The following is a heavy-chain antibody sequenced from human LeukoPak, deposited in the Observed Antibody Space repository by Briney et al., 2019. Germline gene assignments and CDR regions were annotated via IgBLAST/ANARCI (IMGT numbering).Heavy chain of an antibody. Sequence: GGSLRLSCAASGFTFSSYGMHWVRQAPGKGLEWVAVISYDGGNKYYADSVKGRFTISRDNPKNTLYLQMNSLRAEDTAVYYCAREGKSRVYYDILTGPAPPESYYYGMDVWGQGTTVTVSS. J-gene: IGHJ6*02. CDR1: GFTFSSYG. V-gene: IGHV3-30*03. D-gene: IGHD3-9*01. CDR3: AREGKSRVYYDILTGPAPPESYYYGMDV. CDR2: ISYDGGNK.